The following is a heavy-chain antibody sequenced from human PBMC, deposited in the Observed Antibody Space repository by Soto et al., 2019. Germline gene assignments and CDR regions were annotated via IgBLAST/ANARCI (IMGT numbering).Heavy chain of an antibody. CDR3: GRVAGHKNARFDT. Sequence: QVPLVQSGAEVKKRGASVKVSCKAPGYSFTKYHIHWVRQAPGQGLEWMGWINPGSDFTNQAQKFQGRVIMTRDTSITTTYMELNSLTSDDTTVEYCGRVAGHKNARFDTWCQGALVTVSS. CDR2: INPGSDFT. V-gene: IGHV1-2*02. J-gene: IGHJ4*02. D-gene: IGHD1-1*01. CDR1: GYSFTKYH.